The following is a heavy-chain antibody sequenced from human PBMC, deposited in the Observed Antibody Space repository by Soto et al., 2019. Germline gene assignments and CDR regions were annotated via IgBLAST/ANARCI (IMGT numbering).Heavy chain of an antibody. V-gene: IGHV1-69*01. CDR2: IIPIFGTA. J-gene: IGHJ6*02. Sequence: QGQLVQSGALVKKPGSSVKVSCKASGGTFSSYAISWVRQAPGQGLEWMGGIIPIFGTANYAQKFQGRVTITADESTSTAYLELSSLRAEETAVYYCASGVKAGAKGTSGMDVWGQGTTVTFSS. CDR3: ASGVKAGAKGTSGMDV. D-gene: IGHD1-26*01. CDR1: GGTFSSYA.